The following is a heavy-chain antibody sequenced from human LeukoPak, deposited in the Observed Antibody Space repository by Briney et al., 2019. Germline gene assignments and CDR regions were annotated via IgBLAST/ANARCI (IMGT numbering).Heavy chain of an antibody. V-gene: IGHV3-11*04. CDR1: GFTFSDYY. Sequence: TSGGSLRLSCAASGFTFSDYYMSWIRQSPGKGLEWVSYISTGGTTISYADSVKGRFTISRDNDKNLVHLQMNSLRAEDTAVYYCARGGGMRSWYDFDYWGQGTLVTVSS. CDR2: ISTGGTTI. D-gene: IGHD6-13*01. CDR3: ARGGGMRSWYDFDY. J-gene: IGHJ4*02.